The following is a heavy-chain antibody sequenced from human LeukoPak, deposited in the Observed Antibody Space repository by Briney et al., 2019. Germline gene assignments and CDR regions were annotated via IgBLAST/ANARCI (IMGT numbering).Heavy chain of an antibody. CDR1: GYTFINFA. Sequence: ASVKASCKASGYTFINFAINWGRQAPGQRPEWMGWINAYNGKTKYSQKFQDRVTITRDTSASTAYLELTSLTSEDTAVYYCARGPRAAADDYWGQGSLVTVSS. V-gene: IGHV1-3*01. CDR3: ARGPRAAADDY. CDR2: INAYNGKT. J-gene: IGHJ4*02. D-gene: IGHD6-13*01.